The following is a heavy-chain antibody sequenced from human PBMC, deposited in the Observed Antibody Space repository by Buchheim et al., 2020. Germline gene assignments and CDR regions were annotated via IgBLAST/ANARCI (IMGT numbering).Heavy chain of an antibody. CDR3: GYGCIVAPNWFDP. Sequence: EVQLVESGGGLVQPGGSLRLSCGASGFTFSSYWMHWVRQAPGKGLVWVSRINSDGSSTNYADSVKGRFTISRDNAKNTLYLQMNSLRAEDTAVYYCGYGCIVAPNWFDPWGQGTL. J-gene: IGHJ5*02. V-gene: IGHV3-74*01. D-gene: IGHD6-13*01. CDR2: INSDGSST. CDR1: GFTFSSYW.